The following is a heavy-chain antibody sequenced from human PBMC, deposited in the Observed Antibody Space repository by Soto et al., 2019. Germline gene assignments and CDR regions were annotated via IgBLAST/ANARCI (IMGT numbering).Heavy chain of an antibody. CDR3: ARVRGHDNLDPYFDY. V-gene: IGHV4-59*08. J-gene: IGHJ4*02. CDR2: IYYSGST. Sequence: PSETLSLTCTVSGGSISSYYWSWIRQPPGKGLEWIGYIYYSGSTNYNPSLKSRVTISVDTSKNQFSLKLSSVTAADTAVYYCARVRGHDNLDPYFDYWGQGTLVTVSS. D-gene: IGHD3-10*01. CDR1: GGSISSYY.